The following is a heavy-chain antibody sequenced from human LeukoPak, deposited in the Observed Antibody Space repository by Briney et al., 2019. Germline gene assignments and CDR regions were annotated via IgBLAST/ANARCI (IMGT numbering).Heavy chain of an antibody. CDR2: ISSSSSTI. J-gene: IGHJ3*02. CDR1: GFTFSSYS. D-gene: IGHD3-9*01. Sequence: QPGGSLRLSCAASGFTFSSYSMNWVRQAPGKGLEWVSYISSSSSTIFYADSVKGRFTISRDNAKNSLYLQMNSLRDEDTAVYYCARERYFDGRGAFDIWGQGTMVTVSS. V-gene: IGHV3-48*02. CDR3: ARERYFDGRGAFDI.